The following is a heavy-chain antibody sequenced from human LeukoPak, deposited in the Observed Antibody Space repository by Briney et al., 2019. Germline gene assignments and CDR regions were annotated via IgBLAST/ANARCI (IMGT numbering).Heavy chain of an antibody. J-gene: IGHJ4*02. CDR3: ASFGIAVAGFDF. CDR1: GGSISSYY. CDR2: IYYSGST. Sequence: SETLSLTCTVSGGSISSYYCSWIRQPPGKGLEWIGYIYYSGSTNYNPSLKSRVTISVDTSKNQFSLKLSSVTAADTAVYYCASFGIAVAGFDFWGQGTLVTVSS. D-gene: IGHD6-19*01. V-gene: IGHV4-59*01.